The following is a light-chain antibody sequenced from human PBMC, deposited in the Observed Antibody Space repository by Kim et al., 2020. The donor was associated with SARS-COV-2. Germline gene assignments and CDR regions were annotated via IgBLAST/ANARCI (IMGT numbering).Light chain of an antibody. V-gene: IGLV3-1*01. CDR3: QAWDSSTVV. CDR2: QDS. Sequence: SVAPGQTASITCSGDKVGDKYACWYQQKPGQSPVLVIYQDSKRPSGIPERFSGSNSENTATLTISGTQAMDEADYYCQAWDSSTVVFGGGTQLTVL. CDR1: KVGDKY. J-gene: IGLJ2*01.